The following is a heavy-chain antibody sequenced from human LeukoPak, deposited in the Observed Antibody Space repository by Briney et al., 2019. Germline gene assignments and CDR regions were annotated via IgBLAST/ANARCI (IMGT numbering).Heavy chain of an antibody. D-gene: IGHD3-10*01. CDR1: GYTFTSYD. CDR2: INPSGGSP. CDR3: ARGPRITMVRGGQWYYYMDV. Sequence: ASVKVSCKASGYTFTSYDINWVRQATGQGLEWMGIINPSGGSPNYAQKFQGRVTMTRDTSTSTVYMELSSLRSEDTAVYYCARGPRITMVRGGQWYYYMDVWGKGTTVTIYS. J-gene: IGHJ6*03. V-gene: IGHV1-46*01.